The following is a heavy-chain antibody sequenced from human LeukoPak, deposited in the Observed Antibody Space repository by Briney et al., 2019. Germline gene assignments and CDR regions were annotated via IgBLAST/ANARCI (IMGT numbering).Heavy chain of an antibody. D-gene: IGHD2-8*01. Sequence: SETLSLTCTVSGGSISSYYWSWIRQPAGKGLEWIGRIYTSGSTNYNPSLKSRVTMSVDTSKNQFSLKLRSVTAADTAIYYCARASFNVVFGNWFDPWGQGTLVTVSS. CDR1: GGSISSYY. J-gene: IGHJ5*02. V-gene: IGHV4-4*07. CDR3: ARASFNVVFGNWFDP. CDR2: IYTSGST.